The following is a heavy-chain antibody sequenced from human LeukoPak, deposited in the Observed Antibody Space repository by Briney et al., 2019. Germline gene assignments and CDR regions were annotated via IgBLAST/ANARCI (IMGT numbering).Heavy chain of an antibody. CDR2: IIPIFGTA. Sequence: SVKVSCKASGGTFSSYAISWVRQAPGQGLEWMGGIIPIFGTANYAQKFQGRVTITTDESTSTAYMELSSLSSEDTAVYYCARASSGYDFWSGYYPSYYYYYMDVWGKGTTVTVSS. CDR1: GGTFSSYA. V-gene: IGHV1-69*05. CDR3: ARASSGYDFWSGYYPSYYYYYMDV. D-gene: IGHD3-3*01. J-gene: IGHJ6*03.